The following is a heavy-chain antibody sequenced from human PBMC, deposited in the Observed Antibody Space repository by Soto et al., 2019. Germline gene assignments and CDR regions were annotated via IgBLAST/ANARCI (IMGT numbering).Heavy chain of an antibody. CDR1: GLTVSNYA. Sequence: GGFLRICCAASGLTVSNYAMSLIRQAPGKGLEWVSDFRGDGTGAHYADSVKGRFTISRDNSKNSLYLHMNSLRAEDTAVYYCAKLPQYDILTGYLNYFDYWGKGTLVTVSS. CDR3: AKLPQYDILTGYLNYFDY. V-gene: IGHV3-23*01. J-gene: IGHJ4*02. D-gene: IGHD3-9*01. CDR2: FRGDGTGA.